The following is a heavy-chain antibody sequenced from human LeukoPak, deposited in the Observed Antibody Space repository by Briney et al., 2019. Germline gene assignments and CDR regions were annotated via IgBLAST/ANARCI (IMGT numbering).Heavy chain of an antibody. CDR3: ARHAKYNYFAP. J-gene: IGHJ5*02. CDR1: GGSVISDTYY. Sequence: SETLSLTCTVSGGSVISDTYYWGWIRQPPGKGLEWVGSIHYSESTYYTPSLKTRITMYLDTPKNTFSLKLRPVTAPHSAVYFCARHAKYNYFAPCGQGTLVTVSS. CDR2: IHYSEST. V-gene: IGHV4-39*01.